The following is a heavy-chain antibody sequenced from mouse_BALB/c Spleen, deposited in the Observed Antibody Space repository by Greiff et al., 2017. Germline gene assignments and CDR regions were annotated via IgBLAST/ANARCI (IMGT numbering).Heavy chain of an antibody. CDR1: GYSFTGYF. V-gene: IGHV1-37*01. CDR2: INPYNGDT. J-gene: IGHJ4*01. Sequence: EVKLVESGPELVKPGASVKISCKASGYSFTGYFMNWVKQSHGKSLEWIGRINPYNGDTFYNQKFKGKATLTVDKSSSTAHMELLSLTSEDSAVYYCGRSNGNYDYYAMDYWGQGTSVTVSS. CDR3: GRSNGNYDYYAMDY. D-gene: IGHD2-1*01.